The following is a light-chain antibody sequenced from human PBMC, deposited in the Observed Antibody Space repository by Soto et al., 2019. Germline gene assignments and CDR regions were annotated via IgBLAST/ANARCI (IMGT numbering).Light chain of an antibody. CDR2: GAS. J-gene: IGKJ4*01. V-gene: IGKV3-20*01. Sequence: EIVLTQSPGSLSLSPGERATLSCRASQSVYNNYIAWYQHSPGQAPRVLIYGASTRATGTPDRVSGSGSGTDFTLTITRLEPEDSALDYCQQYGSSVTFGGGTKVE. CDR3: QQYGSSVT. CDR1: QSVYNNY.